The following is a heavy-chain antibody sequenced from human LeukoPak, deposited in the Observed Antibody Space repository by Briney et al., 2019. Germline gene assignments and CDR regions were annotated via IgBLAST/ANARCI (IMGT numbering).Heavy chain of an antibody. CDR2: ISSSSSYT. J-gene: IGHJ6*02. V-gene: IGHV3-11*05. CDR3: ARDSTPDYYYGMDV. CDR1: GFTFSDYY. Sequence: GRSLRLSCAASGFTFSDYYMSWIRQAPGKGLEWVSYISSSSSYTNYADSVKGRFTISRDNAKNSLYLQMNSLRAEDTAVYYCARDSTPDYYYGMDVWGQGTTVTVSS.